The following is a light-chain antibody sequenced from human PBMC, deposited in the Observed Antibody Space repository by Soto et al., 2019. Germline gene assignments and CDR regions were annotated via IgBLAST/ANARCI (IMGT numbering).Light chain of an antibody. CDR2: GAS. CDR3: VQTIHWPWT. Sequence: EFVLTQSPGTLSLSPGERATLSCRASQTVRNNYLAWYQQKPGQAPRLLIYGASSRATGIPDRFSGSGSGTDFTLKISRVEAEDVGVYYCVQTIHWPWTFGQGTKVDIK. V-gene: IGKV3-20*01. CDR1: QTVRNNY. J-gene: IGKJ1*01.